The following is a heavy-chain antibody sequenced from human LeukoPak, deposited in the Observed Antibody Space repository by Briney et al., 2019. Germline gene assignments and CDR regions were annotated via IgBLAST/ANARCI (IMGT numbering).Heavy chain of an antibody. CDR2: TYYRSKWYY. V-gene: IGHV6-1*01. CDR1: GDSVSSNGAA. CDR3: TRQTYYYISGTYYSSLDV. D-gene: IGHD3-10*01. J-gene: IGHJ6*02. Sequence: SQTLSLTCAISGDSVSSNGAAWIWVRQSPSSGLEWLGRTYYRSKWYYDYAISVKSRITINPDTSRNQFSLQVNSVIPEDTAVYYCTRQTYYYISGTYYSSLDVWGQGTTVTVSS.